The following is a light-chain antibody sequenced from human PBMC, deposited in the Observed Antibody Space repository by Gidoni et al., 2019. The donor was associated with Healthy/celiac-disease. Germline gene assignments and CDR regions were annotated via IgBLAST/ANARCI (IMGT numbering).Light chain of an antibody. Sequence: AIQMTQSPSSLSASVGDRVTLTCRASQGIRNDLGWYQQKPGKAPKLLIYAASSLQSGVPSRFSGSGSGTDFTLTISSLQPEDFATYYCLQDYNYPRTFGQXTKVEIK. CDR2: AAS. CDR3: LQDYNYPRT. J-gene: IGKJ1*01. V-gene: IGKV1-6*01. CDR1: QGIRND.